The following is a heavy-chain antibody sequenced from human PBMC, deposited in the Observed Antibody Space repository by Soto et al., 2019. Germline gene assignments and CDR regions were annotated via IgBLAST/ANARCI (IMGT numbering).Heavy chain of an antibody. CDR3: ARTYYDFWSGYFDY. D-gene: IGHD3-3*01. J-gene: IGHJ4*02. Sequence: EVQLVESGGGLVQPGGSLRLSCAASGFTFSSYWMSWVRQAPGKGLEWVANIKQDGSEKYYVDSVKGRFTISRDNAKNSLYLQMNSLRAEDTAVYYCARTYYDFWSGYFDYWGQGTLVTVSS. CDR1: GFTFSSYW. V-gene: IGHV3-7*01. CDR2: IKQDGSEK.